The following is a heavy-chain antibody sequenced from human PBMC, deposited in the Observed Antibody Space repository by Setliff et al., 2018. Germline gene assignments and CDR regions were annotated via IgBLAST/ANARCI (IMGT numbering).Heavy chain of an antibody. CDR2: IYTSGST. CDR1: GGSISSGSYY. V-gene: IGHV4-61*02. J-gene: IGHJ4*02. Sequence: PSETLSLTCTVSGGSISSGSYYWSWIRQPAGKGLEWIGRIYTSGSTNYKPSLKSRVTISVDTSKNQFSLKLSSVTAADTAVYYCARTPDGFLGDGYNLNTLGYFDSWGQGTLVTVSS. CDR3: ARTPDGFLGDGYNLNTLGYFDS. D-gene: IGHD3-3*01.